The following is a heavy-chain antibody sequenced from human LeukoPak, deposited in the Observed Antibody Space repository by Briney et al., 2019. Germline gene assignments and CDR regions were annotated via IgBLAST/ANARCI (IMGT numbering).Heavy chain of an antibody. CDR1: GGSISDYY. CDR3: ARTSTLGGYYFCYMDV. Sequence: PSETLSPTCTVSGGSISDYYWSWIRQPAGKGLEWIGRIYTSGSTDYNPSLKSRVTMSVDTSKNQFSLELNSVTAADTAVYYCARTSTLGGYYFCYMDVWGKGTTVSVSS. CDR2: IYTSGST. J-gene: IGHJ6*03. V-gene: IGHV4-4*07.